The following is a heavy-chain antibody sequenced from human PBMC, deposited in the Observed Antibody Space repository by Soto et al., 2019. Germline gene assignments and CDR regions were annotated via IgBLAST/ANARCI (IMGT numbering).Heavy chain of an antibody. J-gene: IGHJ4*02. V-gene: IGHV4-39*01. D-gene: IGHD2-15*01. CDR2: IYYSGST. Sequence: PSETLSLTCTVSGGSISSSSYYWGWIRQPPGKGLEWIGSIYYSGSTYYNPSLKSRVTISVDTSKNQFSLKLSSVTAADTAVYYCARVASPDYCDHWGQGTLVTVS. CDR1: GGSISSSSYY. CDR3: ARVASPDYCDH.